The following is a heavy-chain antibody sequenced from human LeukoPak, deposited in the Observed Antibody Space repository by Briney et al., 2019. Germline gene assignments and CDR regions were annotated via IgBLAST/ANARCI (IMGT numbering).Heavy chain of an antibody. Sequence: SETLSLTCTVSGGSISSGGYYWSWIRQHPGKGLEWIGYIYYSGSTYYNPSLKSRVTISVDTSKNQFSLKLSSVTAADTAVYYCATVRDSSGYYYAAFDSWGQGTLVTVSS. V-gene: IGHV4-31*03. D-gene: IGHD3-22*01. CDR3: ATVRDSSGYYYAAFDS. J-gene: IGHJ4*02. CDR2: IYYSGST. CDR1: GGSISSGGYY.